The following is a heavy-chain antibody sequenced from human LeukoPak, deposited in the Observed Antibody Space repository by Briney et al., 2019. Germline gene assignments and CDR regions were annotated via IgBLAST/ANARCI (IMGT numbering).Heavy chain of an antibody. CDR2: INWNGGST. CDR1: GFTFDDYG. J-gene: IGHJ5*02. D-gene: IGHD4/OR15-4a*01. Sequence: GGSLRLSRAASGFTFDDYGMSWVRQAPGKGLEWVSGINWNGGSTGYADSVKGRFTISRDNAKNSLYLQMNSLRAEDTAVYYCVRIPNSANFPNWFDPWGQGTLVTVSS. CDR3: VRIPNSANFPNWFDP. V-gene: IGHV3-20*04.